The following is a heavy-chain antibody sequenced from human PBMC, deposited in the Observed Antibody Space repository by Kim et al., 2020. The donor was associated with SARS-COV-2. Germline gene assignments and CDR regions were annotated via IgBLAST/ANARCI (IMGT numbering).Heavy chain of an antibody. CDR3: ARRDSYYWYFDL. V-gene: IGHV5-51*01. Sequence: GESLKISCKGSGYSFTKYWIGWVRQMPGKGLEWMGIIYPDDSDTRYSPSFQGQVTISADKSITTAYLQWSSLKALDTAMYYCARRDSYYWYFDLWGRGTLVTVSS. CDR1: GYSFTKYW. J-gene: IGHJ2*01. CDR2: IYPDDSDT. D-gene: IGHD2-21*01.